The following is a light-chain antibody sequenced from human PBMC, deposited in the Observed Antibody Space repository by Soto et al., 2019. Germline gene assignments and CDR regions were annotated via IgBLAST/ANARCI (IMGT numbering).Light chain of an antibody. Sequence: VLTQSPGTLSLSPGELATLSCRASQSVSRYLAWYQQKPGQPPRLLIYDASKRATGTPARFSGSGSGTDFTLTISSLDPEDFAVYYCLQRSNWPRTFGQGTKVDIK. CDR1: QSVSRY. V-gene: IGKV3-11*01. CDR3: LQRSNWPRT. J-gene: IGKJ1*01. CDR2: DAS.